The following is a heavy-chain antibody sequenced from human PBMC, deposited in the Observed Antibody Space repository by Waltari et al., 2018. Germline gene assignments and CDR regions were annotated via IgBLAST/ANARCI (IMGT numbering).Heavy chain of an antibody. V-gene: IGHV3-30*03. J-gene: IGHJ5*02. CDR3: ARGFDP. CDR1: GFPFSSYG. CDR2: ISYDGSNK. Sequence: QVQLVESGGGVVQPGRSLRLSCAASGFPFSSYGMHWVRQAPGKGLEWVAVISYDGSNKYYADSVKGRFTISRDNSKNTLYLQMNSLRAEDTAVYYCARGFDPWGQGTLVTVSS.